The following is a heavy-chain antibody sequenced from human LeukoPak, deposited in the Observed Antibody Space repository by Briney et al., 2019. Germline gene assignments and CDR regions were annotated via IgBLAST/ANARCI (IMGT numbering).Heavy chain of an antibody. J-gene: IGHJ4*02. CDR1: GFTFSNYA. V-gene: IGHV3-30*03. D-gene: IGHD3-10*01. Sequence: GGSLRLSCAASGFTFSNYAMHWVRQAPGKGLEWVAIISYDGSSKYYADSVKGRFTISRDNAKNSLYLQMNSLRAEDTAVYYCARAASKFETTLGSFDYWGQGTLVTVSS. CDR3: ARAASKFETTLGSFDY. CDR2: ISYDGSSK.